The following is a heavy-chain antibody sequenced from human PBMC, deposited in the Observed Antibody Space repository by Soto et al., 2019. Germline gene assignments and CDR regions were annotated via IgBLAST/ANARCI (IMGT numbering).Heavy chain of an antibody. CDR1: GFTFSSYA. D-gene: IGHD3-10*01. V-gene: IGHV3-30-3*01. Sequence: PGGSLRLSCASSGFTFSSYAMHWVRQAPGKGLEWVAVISYDGSNKYYADSVKGRFTISRDNSKNTLYLQMNSLRAEDTAVYYCARDLFKVRGVILYYFDYWGQGTLVTVSS. J-gene: IGHJ4*02. CDR2: ISYDGSNK. CDR3: ARDLFKVRGVILYYFDY.